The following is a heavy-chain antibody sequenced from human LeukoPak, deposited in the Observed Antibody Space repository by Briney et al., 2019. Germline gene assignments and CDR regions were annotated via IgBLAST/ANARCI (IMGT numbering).Heavy chain of an antibody. J-gene: IGHJ4*02. CDR3: TRDRSRAEDD. V-gene: IGHV3-7*01. Sequence: PGGSLTLFCTVSGFIFSGHWMSWVRHARGKGLEGVDNINQGGSDKYFGGSVKGRFIISRDNANNLLYLQMNSLRGEDTAVYYCTRDRSRAEDDWGQGTLVTVSS. D-gene: IGHD1-14*01. CDR1: GFIFSGHW. CDR2: INQGGSDK.